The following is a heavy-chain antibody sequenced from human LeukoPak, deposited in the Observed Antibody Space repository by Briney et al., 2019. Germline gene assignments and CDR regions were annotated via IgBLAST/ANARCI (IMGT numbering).Heavy chain of an antibody. Sequence: SETLSLTCTVSGGSLSSYYWSWIRQPPGKGLEWIGYIYYSGSTNYNPSLESRVTMSVDTSKNQFSLKLSSVTAADTAVYYCARVIPEAGFDPWGQGTLVTVSS. J-gene: IGHJ5*02. CDR2: IYYSGST. D-gene: IGHD1-14*01. CDR1: GGSLSSYY. V-gene: IGHV4-59*12. CDR3: ARVIPEAGFDP.